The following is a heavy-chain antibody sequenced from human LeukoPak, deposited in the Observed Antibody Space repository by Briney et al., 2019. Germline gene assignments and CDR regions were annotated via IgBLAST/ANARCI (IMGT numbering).Heavy chain of an antibody. Sequence: SETLSLTCTVSGRSISSYYWGWIRQPPGKGLEWVGYIYCSGSPNSNPSLRSRVTIAVDTSKNQFSLKLSSVTAADTAVYYCARASGHHYFDYWGQGTLVTVSS. CDR3: ARASGHHYFDY. J-gene: IGHJ4*02. CDR1: GRSISSYY. CDR2: IYCSGSP. V-gene: IGHV4-59*01.